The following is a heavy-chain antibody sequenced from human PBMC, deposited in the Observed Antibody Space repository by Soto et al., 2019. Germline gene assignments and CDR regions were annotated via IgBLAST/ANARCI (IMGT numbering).Heavy chain of an antibody. D-gene: IGHD1-26*01. CDR3: AREPVGSGSGMDV. V-gene: IGHV3-33*05. CDR2: LVVDGGGL. J-gene: IGHJ6*02. Sequence: PGGSLNLSFAASGFAFRGYGMHWVRQPPGKGLEGVAVLVVDGGGLYYADPVKGRFTISRDNSKNTLDLQMTTRRVEDTARYYFAREPVGSGSGMDVWGQGTMVTVSS. CDR1: GFAFRGYG.